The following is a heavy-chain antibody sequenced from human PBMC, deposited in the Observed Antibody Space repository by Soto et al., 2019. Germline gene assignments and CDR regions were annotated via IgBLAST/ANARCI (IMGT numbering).Heavy chain of an antibody. CDR3: ARLQQLVGGWFDP. CDR1: GYTFTSHW. D-gene: IGHD6-13*01. Sequence: GESLKISCXGSGYTFTSHWIGWVRQMPGKGLEWMGIIYPGDSDTRYSPSFQGQVTISADKSINTVYLQWSSLKASDIAIYYCARLQQLVGGWFDPWGQGTLVTVSS. V-gene: IGHV5-51*01. CDR2: IYPGDSDT. J-gene: IGHJ5*02.